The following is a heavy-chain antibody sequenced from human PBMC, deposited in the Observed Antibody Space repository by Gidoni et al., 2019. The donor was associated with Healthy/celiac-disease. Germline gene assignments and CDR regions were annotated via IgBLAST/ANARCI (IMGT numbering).Heavy chain of an antibody. D-gene: IGHD3-3*01. J-gene: IGHJ5*02. CDR1: GGSFSGYY. Sequence: QVQLQQWGAGLLKPSETLSLTCAVYGGSFSGYYWSWIRQPPGKGLEWIGEINHSGSTNYNPSLKSRVTISVDTSKNQFSLKLSSVTAADTAVYYCARVRGRFLEWLSNKQNNWFDPWGQGTLVTVSS. V-gene: IGHV4-34*01. CDR3: ARVRGRFLEWLSNKQNNWFDP. CDR2: INHSGST.